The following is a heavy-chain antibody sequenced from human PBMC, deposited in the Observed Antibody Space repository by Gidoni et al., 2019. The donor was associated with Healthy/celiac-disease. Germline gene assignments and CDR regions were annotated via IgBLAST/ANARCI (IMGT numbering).Heavy chain of an antibody. CDR3: ARALDYDSSGYYSPFDY. CDR1: GGTFSSYA. CDR2: IIPIFGTA. D-gene: IGHD3-22*01. V-gene: IGHV1-69*06. J-gene: IGHJ4*02. Sequence: QVQLVQSGAEVKKPGSSVKVSCKASGGTFSSYAISWVRQAPGQGLEWMGGIIPIFGTANYAQKFQCRVTITADKSTSTAYMELSSLRSEDTAVYYCARALDYDSSGYYSPFDYWGQGTLVTVSS.